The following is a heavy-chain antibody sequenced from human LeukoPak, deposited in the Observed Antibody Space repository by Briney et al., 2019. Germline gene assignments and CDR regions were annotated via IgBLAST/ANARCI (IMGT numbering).Heavy chain of an antibody. CDR2: IRYDGSNK. J-gene: IGHJ4*02. V-gene: IGHV3-30*02. CDR3: AKDSIRGVVVVPAALDY. CDR1: GFTFSSYG. D-gene: IGHD2-2*01. Sequence: GGSLRLSCAASGFTFSSYGMHWVRQAPGKGLEWVAFIRYDGSNKYYADSVKGRFTISRDNSKNTLYLQMNSLRAEDTAVYYCAKDSIRGVVVVPAALDYWGQGTLVTVSS.